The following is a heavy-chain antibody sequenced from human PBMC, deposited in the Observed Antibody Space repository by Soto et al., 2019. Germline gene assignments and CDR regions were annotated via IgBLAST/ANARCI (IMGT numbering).Heavy chain of an antibody. J-gene: IGHJ4*02. CDR3: ARGVDEGFLSDY. D-gene: IGHD3-10*01. Sequence: QVQLVESGGGVVQPGRSLRLSCAASGFTFSNYAMHWVRQAPGKGLEWVALISYDGTKKYDADSVKGRFTISRDNSKNTLYLQMNSLRDDDTAVYYCARGVDEGFLSDYWGQGTLVTVSS. CDR2: ISYDGTKK. CDR1: GFTFSNYA. V-gene: IGHV3-30-3*01.